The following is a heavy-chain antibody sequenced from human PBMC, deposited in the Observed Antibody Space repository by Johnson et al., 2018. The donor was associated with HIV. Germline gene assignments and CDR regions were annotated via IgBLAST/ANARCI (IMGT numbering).Heavy chain of an antibody. CDR2: IYSGGST. CDR3: ARGRGIVGPQQVALDI. V-gene: IGHV3-66*01. D-gene: IGHD1-26*01. J-gene: IGHJ3*02. Sequence: MLLVESGGGVVRPGGSLRLSCAASGFTVSSNYMSWVRQAPGKGLEWVSVIYSGGSTYYADSVKGRFTISRDNSKNTLYLQMGSLRAEDMAVYYCARGRGIVGPQQVALDIWGQGTMVTVSS. CDR1: GFTVSSNY.